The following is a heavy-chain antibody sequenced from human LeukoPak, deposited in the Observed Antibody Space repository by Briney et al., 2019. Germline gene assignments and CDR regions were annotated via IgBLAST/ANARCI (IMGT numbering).Heavy chain of an antibody. V-gene: IGHV6-1*01. CDR1: GDSVSGNNAA. CDR3: AREGIVTKRFGHYYYYGMDV. J-gene: IGHJ6*02. CDR2: TYYRSKWYN. D-gene: IGHD3-10*01. Sequence: SQTLSLTCAISGDSVSGNNAAWNWIRQSPSRGLEWLGRTYYRSKWYNDYAVSMKSRITINPDTSKNQFSLQLNSVTPEDTAVYYCAREGIVTKRFGHYYYYGMDVWGQGTTVTVSS.